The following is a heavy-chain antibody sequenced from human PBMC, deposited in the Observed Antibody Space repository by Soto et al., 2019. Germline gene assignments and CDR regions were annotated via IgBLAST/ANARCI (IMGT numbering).Heavy chain of an antibody. CDR1: GFTFSRNA. Sequence: QVQLVESGGGVVQPGRSLRLSCAASGFTFSRNAMHWVRQAPGKGLEWVAVISYDGRNKYYADSVRGRFTISRDNSKNRDNSKNTLYLQMNSLRAEDTAVYYCARDISLGTYCSGGSCYPYSSGMDVWGQGTTVTVSS. J-gene: IGHJ6*02. CDR2: ISYDGRNK. V-gene: IGHV3-30*04. CDR3: ARDISLGTYCSGGSCYPYSSGMDV. D-gene: IGHD2-15*01.